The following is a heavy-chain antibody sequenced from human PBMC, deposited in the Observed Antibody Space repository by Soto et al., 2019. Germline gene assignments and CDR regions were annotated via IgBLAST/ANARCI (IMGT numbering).Heavy chain of an antibody. CDR1: GFTLSSYA. D-gene: IGHD1-20*01. V-gene: IGHV3-23*01. Sequence: GGSLRLSCAASGFTLSSYAMSWVRQAPGKGLEWVSAISGSGGSTYYADSVKGRFTISRDNSISTAYMELSSLRSEDTAVYYCATVFLTGTTYAFDIWGQGTMVTVSS. CDR2: ISGSGGST. J-gene: IGHJ3*02. CDR3: ATVFLTGTTYAFDI.